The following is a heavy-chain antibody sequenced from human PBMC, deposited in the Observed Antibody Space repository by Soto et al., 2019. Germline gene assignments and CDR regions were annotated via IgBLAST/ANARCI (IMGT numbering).Heavy chain of an antibody. CDR1: GGTFSSYA. D-gene: IGHD6-19*01. CDR2: IIPIFGTA. Sequence: SVKVSCKASGGTFSSYAISWVRQAPGQGLEWMGGIIPIFGTANYAQKFQGRVTITADESTSTAYMELSSLRSEDTAVYYCVRDLRYSSGWYNWFDPWGQGTLVTVSS. V-gene: IGHV1-69*13. J-gene: IGHJ5*02. CDR3: VRDLRYSSGWYNWFDP.